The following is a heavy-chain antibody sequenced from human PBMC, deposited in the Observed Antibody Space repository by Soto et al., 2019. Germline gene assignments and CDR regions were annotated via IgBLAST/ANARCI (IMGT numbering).Heavy chain of an antibody. V-gene: IGHV1-46*01. CDR1: GYTFTSYY. Sequence: ASVKVSCKASGYTFTSYYMHWVRQAPGQGLEWMGIINPSGGSTSYAQKFQGRVTMTRDTSTSTVYMELSSLRSEDTAVYYCARDRPAAYYDFWSGYPRAPDYWGQGXLVTVYS. CDR3: ARDRPAAYYDFWSGYPRAPDY. J-gene: IGHJ4*02. CDR2: INPSGGST. D-gene: IGHD3-3*01.